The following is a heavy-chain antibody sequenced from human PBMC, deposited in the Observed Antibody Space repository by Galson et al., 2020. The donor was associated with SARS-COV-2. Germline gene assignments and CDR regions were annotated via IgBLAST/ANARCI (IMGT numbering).Heavy chain of an antibody. Sequence: GESLKISCKGSGYSFTSYWIGWVRQMPGKGLEWMGIIYPGDSDTRYSPSFQGQVTISADKSISTAYLQWSSLKASDTAMYYCARHKEVTAIRYYYYYGMDVWGQGTTVTVSS. CDR1: GYSFTSYW. CDR3: ARHKEVTAIRYYYYYGMDV. V-gene: IGHV5-51*01. J-gene: IGHJ6*02. CDR2: IYPGDSDT. D-gene: IGHD2-21*02.